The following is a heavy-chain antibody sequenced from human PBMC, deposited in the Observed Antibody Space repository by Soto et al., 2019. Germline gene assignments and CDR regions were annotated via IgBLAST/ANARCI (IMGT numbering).Heavy chain of an antibody. J-gene: IGHJ4*02. CDR1: GGTFSSYA. Sequence: ASVKVSCKASGGTFSSYAISWVRQAPGQGLEWMGWISAYNGNTNYAQKLQGRVTMTTDTSTSTAYMELRSLRSDDTAVYYCARDSLVPAAIRIDYWGQGTLVTVSS. CDR3: ARDSLVPAAIRIDY. CDR2: ISAYNGNT. V-gene: IGHV1-18*01. D-gene: IGHD2-2*01.